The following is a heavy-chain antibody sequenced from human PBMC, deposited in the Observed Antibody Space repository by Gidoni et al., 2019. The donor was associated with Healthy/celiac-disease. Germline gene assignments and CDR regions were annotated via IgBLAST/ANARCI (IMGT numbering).Heavy chain of an antibody. J-gene: IGHJ3*02. CDR1: GFTFSSYA. CDR2: ISGSGGST. Sequence: EVQLLESGGGLVQPGGSLRLSCAASGFTFSSYAMSWVRQAPGKGLEWVSAISGSGGSTYYADSVKGRFTISRDNSKNTLYLQMNSLRAEDTAVYYCAKWWFGELLRKDAFDIWGQGTMVTVSS. V-gene: IGHV3-23*01. D-gene: IGHD3-10*01. CDR3: AKWWFGELLRKDAFDI.